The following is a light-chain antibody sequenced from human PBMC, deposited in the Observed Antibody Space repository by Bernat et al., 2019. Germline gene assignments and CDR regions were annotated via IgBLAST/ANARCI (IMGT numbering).Light chain of an antibody. Sequence: DIQLTQSPSSLSASVGDRVTITCRASQSINNYLNWYQQKPGKAPKLLIYAASSLQGGVPSRFIGSGSGTDFTLTISSLQPEDFAAYYCQQSYSTPSFGQGTTMEIK. V-gene: IGKV1-39*01. CDR3: QQSYSTPS. CDR1: QSINNY. J-gene: IGKJ2*01. CDR2: AAS.